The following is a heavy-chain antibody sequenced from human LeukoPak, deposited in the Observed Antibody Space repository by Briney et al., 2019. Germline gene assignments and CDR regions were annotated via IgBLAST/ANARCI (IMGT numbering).Heavy chain of an antibody. J-gene: IGHJ4*02. CDR3: AKIRVVFNWNYAYYFDS. D-gene: IGHD1-7*01. V-gene: IGHV3-23*01. CDR2: ISGSGGST. Sequence: ETLSLTCTVSNASISSYYWNWVRQAPGKGLEWVSAISGSGGSTYYADSVKGRFTISRDNSKNTLYLQMNSLRTEDTALYYCAKIRVVFNWNYAYYFDSWGQGTLVTVSS. CDR1: NASISSYY.